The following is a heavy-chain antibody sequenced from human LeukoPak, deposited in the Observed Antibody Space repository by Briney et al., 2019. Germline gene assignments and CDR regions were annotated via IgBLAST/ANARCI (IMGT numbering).Heavy chain of an antibody. D-gene: IGHD3-16*01. CDR1: GGSISSGSYY. CDR3: ARDDRWGGDTFDT. Sequence: SQTLSLTCTVSGGSISSGSYYWAWIRQPAGKGMEWIGRIYTSGSTNYNPSLKSRVTISADTSKNQFSLKLSSVTAADTAVYFCARDDRWGGDTFDTWGQGTMVTVSS. CDR2: IYTSGST. J-gene: IGHJ3*02. V-gene: IGHV4-61*02.